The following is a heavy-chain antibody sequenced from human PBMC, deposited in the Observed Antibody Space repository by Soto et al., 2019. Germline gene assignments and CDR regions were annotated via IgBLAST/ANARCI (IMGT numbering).Heavy chain of an antibody. Sequence: ASVKVSGKASGYICTGYYMHLVRQAPGQGLEWIVWINPNNGATNFAQKFPGCVTMTSDTSIRTAYIDRSSLRSHDTTVYFCAKDRSYCRSTSFYMSGLVVWGQGTTVTVSS. CDR3: AKDRSYCRSTSFYMSGLVV. V-gene: IGHV1-2*04. CDR2: INPNNGAT. D-gene: IGHD2-2*02. CDR1: GYICTGYY. J-gene: IGHJ6*02.